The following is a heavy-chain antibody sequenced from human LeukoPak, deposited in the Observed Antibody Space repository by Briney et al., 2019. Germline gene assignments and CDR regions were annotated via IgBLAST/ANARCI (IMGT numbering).Heavy chain of an antibody. V-gene: IGHV3-15*01. Sequence: GGSLRLSCAASGFTFNDAWMRWVRQAPGKGLEWVGRIKSKTDGWTADYAAPVKGRFTISRDDSKNTVYLQMNSLKTEDTAVYYCATGGVKYDILTGYYPLYYFDSWGQGTLVTVSS. D-gene: IGHD3-9*01. CDR3: ATGGVKYDILTGYYPLYYFDS. CDR1: GFTFNDAW. CDR2: IKSKTDGWTA. J-gene: IGHJ4*02.